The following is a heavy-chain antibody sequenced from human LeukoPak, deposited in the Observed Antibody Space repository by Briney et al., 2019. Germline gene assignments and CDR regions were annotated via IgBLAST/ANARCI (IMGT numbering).Heavy chain of an antibody. J-gene: IGHJ6*03. V-gene: IGHV1-2*02. D-gene: IGHD6-6*01. CDR3: ARGNSSSSPYYYYYYMDV. Sequence: GASVKVSCKASGYTFTGYYLHWVRQAPGQGLEWMGWINPNSGGTTYSQKFQGRVTMTRDTSISTAYMELSRLRSDDTAVYYCARGNSSSSPYYYYYYMDVWGKGTTVTVYS. CDR2: INPNSGGT. CDR1: GYTFTGYY.